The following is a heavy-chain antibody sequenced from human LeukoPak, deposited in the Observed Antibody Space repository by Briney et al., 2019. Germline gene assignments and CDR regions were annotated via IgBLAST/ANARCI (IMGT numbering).Heavy chain of an antibody. D-gene: IGHD3-10*01. V-gene: IGHV3-23*01. J-gene: IGHJ4*02. CDR1: GFTFSSYA. Sequence: GGSLRLSCVASGFTFSSYAMSWVRQAPGKGLEWVSAISGSGGSTNYADSVKGRFTISRDNSKNTLYLQMNSLRAEDTAVYYCAKDEFYGSGSSYYFDYWGQGTLVTVSS. CDR3: AKDEFYGSGSSYYFDY. CDR2: ISGSGGST.